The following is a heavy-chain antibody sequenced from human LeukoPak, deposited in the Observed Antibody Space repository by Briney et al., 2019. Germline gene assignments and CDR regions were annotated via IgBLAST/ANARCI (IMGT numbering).Heavy chain of an antibody. J-gene: IGHJ3*02. D-gene: IGHD2-2*01. CDR2: IIPILGIA. CDR3: AKDLIIRSSSFRDAFDI. V-gene: IGHV1-69*04. Sequence: SVKVSCKASGGTFSSYAISWVRQAPGQGLEWMGRIIPILGIASYAQKFQGRVTITADKSTSTAYMELSSLRSEDTAVYYCAKDLIIRSSSFRDAFDIWGQGTMVTVSS. CDR1: GGTFSSYA.